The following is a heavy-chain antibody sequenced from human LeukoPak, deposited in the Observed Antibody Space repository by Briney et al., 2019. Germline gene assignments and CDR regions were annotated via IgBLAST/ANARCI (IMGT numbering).Heavy chain of an antibody. CDR3: ASGATWLNKYYYYYYMDV. Sequence: AAVTVSFTGSGGTFIIYAISWVRQARGQGGEGVGGIIAIFGTATYSQKFQGRLTITTDESTSPAYMELSSLRSEDTAVYYCASGATWLNKYYYYYYMDVWGKGTTVTVSS. CDR1: GGTFIIYA. CDR2: IIAIFGTA. V-gene: IGHV1-69*05. J-gene: IGHJ6*03. D-gene: IGHD5-12*01.